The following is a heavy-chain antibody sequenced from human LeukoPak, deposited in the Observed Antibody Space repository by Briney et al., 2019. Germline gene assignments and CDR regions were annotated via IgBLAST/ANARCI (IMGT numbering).Heavy chain of an antibody. CDR2: IYPDDSDT. D-gene: IGHD3-9*01. J-gene: IGHJ5*01. Sequence: GESLKISCKGSGYKFNAYWIAWVRQMPGKGLEWMGIIYPDDSDTRYSPSFQGQVTISADKSVSIAYLQWSGLKASDTAMYYCARQYYDILTGPNWFDSWGQGTLVTVSS. CDR3: ARQYYDILTGPNWFDS. CDR1: GYKFNAYW. V-gene: IGHV5-51*01.